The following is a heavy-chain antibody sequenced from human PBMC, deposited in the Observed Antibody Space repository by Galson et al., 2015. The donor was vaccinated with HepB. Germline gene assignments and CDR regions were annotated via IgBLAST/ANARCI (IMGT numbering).Heavy chain of an antibody. CDR1: GFTFSSYG. CDR2: IWYDGSYK. CDR3: ARLSLGGGFDY. J-gene: IGHJ4*02. Sequence: SLRLSCAASGFTFSSYGMHWVRQAPGKGLEWVAIIWYDGSYKYYADSVKGRFTISREDSKNTLYLQMIRLRAEDTALYYCARLSLGGGFDYWGQGTLVTVSS. V-gene: IGHV3-33*01. D-gene: IGHD3-16*01.